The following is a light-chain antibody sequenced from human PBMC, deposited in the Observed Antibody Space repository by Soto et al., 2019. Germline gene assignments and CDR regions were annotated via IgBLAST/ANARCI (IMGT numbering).Light chain of an antibody. CDR2: GSS. V-gene: IGKV3-20*01. CDR1: QSVSSSY. CDR3: QQYGSSPLT. J-gene: IGKJ4*01. Sequence: EILLTQSPGTLSLSPGERATLSCRASQSVSSSYLAWYQQKPGQAPRLLIYGSSTRATVVPDRFSGSGSGTDFTFTISSLESEDFAVYFCQQYGSSPLTFGGGTKVEIK.